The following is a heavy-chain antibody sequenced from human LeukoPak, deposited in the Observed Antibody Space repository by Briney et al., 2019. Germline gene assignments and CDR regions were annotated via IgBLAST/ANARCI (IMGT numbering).Heavy chain of an antibody. CDR2: ISSYNGNT. D-gene: IGHD1-26*01. CDR1: GYTFASYD. Sequence: ASVKVSCKASGYTFASYDISWVRQAPGQGLEWMGWISSYNGNTNYAQKLQGRVSMTTDTSTSTAYLELMSLRSGDTAVYYCASGGGIDFWDQGTLVTVSS. CDR3: ASGGGIDF. V-gene: IGHV1-18*01. J-gene: IGHJ4*02.